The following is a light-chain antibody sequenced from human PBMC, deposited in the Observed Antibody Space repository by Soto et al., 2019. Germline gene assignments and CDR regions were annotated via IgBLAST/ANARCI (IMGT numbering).Light chain of an antibody. Sequence: DIVMTQSPDSLAVSVGERATINCKSSQSVLYSSNNKNYLAWYRQKPGQPPKLIIYWASIRESGVPDRISGSGSGTDFTLTISSLQAEDVAVYYCQQYYSTPPYTFGQGTKLEIK. V-gene: IGKV4-1*01. CDR3: QQYYSTPPYT. CDR1: QSVLYSSNNKNY. J-gene: IGKJ2*01. CDR2: WAS.